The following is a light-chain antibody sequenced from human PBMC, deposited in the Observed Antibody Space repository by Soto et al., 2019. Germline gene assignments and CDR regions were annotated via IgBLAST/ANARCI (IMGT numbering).Light chain of an antibody. V-gene: IGLV1-51*01. Sequence: QSVLTQPPSVSAAPGQKVTISCSGSSSNIGNNYVSWYQQRPGTAPKLLIYDNNKRPSGIPDRFSGSTSGTSATLAITGVQTGDEADYYCATWDSGLSAVVFGGGTKLTVL. CDR3: ATWDSGLSAVV. J-gene: IGLJ2*01. CDR2: DNN. CDR1: SSNIGNNY.